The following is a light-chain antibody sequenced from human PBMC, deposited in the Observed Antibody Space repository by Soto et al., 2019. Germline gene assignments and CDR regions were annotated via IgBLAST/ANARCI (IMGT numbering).Light chain of an antibody. CDR2: EVT. CDR1: SSDVGGYNY. J-gene: IGLJ2*01. V-gene: IGLV2-8*01. Sequence: QSVLTQPPSASGSPGQSVAISSTGTSSDVGGYNYVSWYQHHPGKAPKLMLYEVTKRPSGVPDRFSGSKSGNTASLTVSGLQADDEADYYCSSYAGSNKYVVFGGGTQLTVL. CDR3: SSYAGSNKYVV.